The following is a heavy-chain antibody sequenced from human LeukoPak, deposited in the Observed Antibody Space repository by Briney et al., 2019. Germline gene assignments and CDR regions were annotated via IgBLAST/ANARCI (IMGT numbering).Heavy chain of an antibody. CDR1: GYTFTSYD. CDR3: ARALVGGYYYYYYMDV. CDR2: MNPNSGNT. Sequence: AASVKVSCKASGYTFTSYDINWVRQATGQGLEWMGWMNPNSGNTGYAQKFQGRVTMTRNTSISTAYMELSSLRSEDTAVYYCARALVGGYYYYYYMDVWGKGTTVTISS. V-gene: IGHV1-8*01. J-gene: IGHJ6*03. D-gene: IGHD1-26*01.